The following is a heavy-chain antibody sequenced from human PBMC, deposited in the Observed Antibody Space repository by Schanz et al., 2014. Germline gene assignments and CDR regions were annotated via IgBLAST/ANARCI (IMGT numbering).Heavy chain of an antibody. D-gene: IGHD5-18*01. Sequence: EVQLLESGGGLVQPGGSLRLSCSASTFTFDHYAMTWVRQAPGKGLEWVAAVSSRSDEIKYADSVRGRFTISRDNSRSTMYLQMNSLRAEDTAVYYCAKDAENTAMITDYFDYWGQGTLXTVSS. J-gene: IGHJ4*02. CDR3: AKDAENTAMITDYFDY. V-gene: IGHV3-23*01. CDR2: VSSRSDEI. CDR1: TFTFDHYA.